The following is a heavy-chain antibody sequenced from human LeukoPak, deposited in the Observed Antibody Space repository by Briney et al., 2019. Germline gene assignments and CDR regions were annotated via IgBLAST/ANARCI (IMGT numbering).Heavy chain of an antibody. J-gene: IGHJ4*02. D-gene: IGHD1-26*01. V-gene: IGHV3-74*01. CDR2: INRDGTTT. CDR3: VKSRRVGANQRGLFDY. CDR1: GFTFNSYW. Sequence: PGGSLRLSCAASGFTFNSYWLLWVRQAPGKGLVWVSRINRDGTTTAYPDSVEGRFTISRDNSKNTVYLQMNSLRADDTAVYYCVKSRRVGANQRGLFDYWGQGTLVTVSP.